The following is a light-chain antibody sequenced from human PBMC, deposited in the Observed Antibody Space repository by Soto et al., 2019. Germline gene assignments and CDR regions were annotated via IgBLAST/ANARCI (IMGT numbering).Light chain of an antibody. J-gene: IGKJ4*01. CDR3: MQALQPPVT. V-gene: IGKV2-28*01. Sequence: DIVMTQSPLSLPVTPGEPASISCRSSQSLLHSSGYNHLDWYLQKPGQSPQLLIHLGSNRASGVPDRFSGSGSGTDFTLKISRVEAEDVGLYYCMQALQPPVTFCGGTKVEIK. CDR2: LGS. CDR1: QSLLHSSGYNH.